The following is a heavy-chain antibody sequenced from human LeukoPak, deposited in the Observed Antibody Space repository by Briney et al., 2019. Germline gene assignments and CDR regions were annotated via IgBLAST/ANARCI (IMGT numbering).Heavy chain of an antibody. Sequence: GGSLRLSCAASGFTVSSNYMSWVRQAPGKGLEWVSVIYSGGSTYYADSVKGRFTISRDNSKNTLYLQMNSLRAEDTAVYYCARGKVAVAATDDAFEIWGQGTIVTVSS. V-gene: IGHV3-53*01. CDR1: GFTVSSNY. D-gene: IGHD6-19*01. J-gene: IGHJ3*02. CDR2: IYSGGST. CDR3: ARGKVAVAATDDAFEI.